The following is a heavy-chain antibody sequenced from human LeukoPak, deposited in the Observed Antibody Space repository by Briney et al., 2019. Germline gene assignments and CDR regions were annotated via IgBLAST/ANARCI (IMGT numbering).Heavy chain of an antibody. CDR2: IYWNDDE. V-gene: IGHV2-5*01. CDR3: AHFVRGVALRFDR. D-gene: IGHD3-10*01. Sequence: ESGPTLVKPTQTLTLTFTFSGFSLTANGVGVAWIRQPPGKALEWVAVIYWNDDEYHNPSVKSGLTITKDTSKNQVVLTVPNMDPVDTATYYCAHFVRGVALRFDRWGQGTLVTVSS. CDR1: GFSLTANGVG. J-gene: IGHJ5*02.